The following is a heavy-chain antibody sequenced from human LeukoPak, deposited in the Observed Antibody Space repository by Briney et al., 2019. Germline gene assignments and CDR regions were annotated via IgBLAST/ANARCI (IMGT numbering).Heavy chain of an antibody. Sequence: SSETLSLTCAVYGESFRGNYWTWIRQPPGKGLEWIGEISHSGRTNYNPSLKSRVTISLDTSKNQFSLKLSSVTAADTAVYFCTMGYDSSPPYWGQGPLVTVSS. D-gene: IGHD3-22*01. CDR2: ISHSGRT. J-gene: IGHJ4*02. CDR3: TMGYDSSPPY. CDR1: GESFRGNY. V-gene: IGHV4-34*01.